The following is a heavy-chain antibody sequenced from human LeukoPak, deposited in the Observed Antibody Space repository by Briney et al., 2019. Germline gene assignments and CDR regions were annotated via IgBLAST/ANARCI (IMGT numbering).Heavy chain of an antibody. Sequence: SVKVSFKASGGTFSSYAISWVRQAPGQGLEWMGGIIPIFGTANYAQKFQGRVTITADESTSTAYMELSSLRSEDTAVYYCARAREGMTTIDYWGQGTLVTVSS. V-gene: IGHV1-69*13. J-gene: IGHJ4*02. D-gene: IGHD4-17*01. CDR1: GGTFSSYA. CDR3: ARAREGMTTIDY. CDR2: IIPIFGTA.